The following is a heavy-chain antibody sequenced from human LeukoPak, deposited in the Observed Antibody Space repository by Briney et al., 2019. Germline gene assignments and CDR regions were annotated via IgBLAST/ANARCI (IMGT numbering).Heavy chain of an antibody. CDR2: ISGSGGST. CDR3: AKDVVSYSGSPNPIYDY. J-gene: IGHJ4*02. D-gene: IGHD1-26*01. V-gene: IGHV3-23*01. Sequence: GGSLRLSCVASGFSLRSYAMNWVRQAPGKGLEWVSGISGSGGSTYYADSVKGRFTISRDNSKNTLYLQMNSLRAEDTAVYYCAKDVVSYSGSPNPIYDYWGRGTLVTVSS. CDR1: GFSLRSYA.